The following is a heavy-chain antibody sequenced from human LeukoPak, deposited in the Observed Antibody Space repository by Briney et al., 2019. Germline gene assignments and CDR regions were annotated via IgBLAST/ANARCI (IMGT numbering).Heavy chain of an antibody. J-gene: IGHJ4*02. D-gene: IGHD3-3*01. CDR1: GFTFSSYW. CDR3: ARAVRWRMEYYFDY. V-gene: IGHV3-74*01. CDR2: XNTDGSST. Sequence: GGSLRLSCAASGFTFSSYWMXWVXXTPGKXLVWVSSXNTDGSSTSYADSVKGRFTISRDNAKNTLYLQMNSLRAEDTAVFYCARAVRWRMEYYFDYWGQGTLVTVSS.